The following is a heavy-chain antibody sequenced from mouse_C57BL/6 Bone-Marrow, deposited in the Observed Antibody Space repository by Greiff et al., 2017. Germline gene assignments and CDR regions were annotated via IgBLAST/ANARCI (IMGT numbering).Heavy chain of an antibody. CDR3: TTSYFDV. CDR1: GFNIKDDY. Sequence: LVESGAELVRPGASVKLSCTASGFNIKDDYMHWVKQRPEQGLEWIGWIDPENGDTEYASKFKGKATITADTSSNTAYLQLSSLTAEDTAVYYCTTSYFDVWGTGTTVTVSS. CDR2: IDPENGDT. J-gene: IGHJ1*03. V-gene: IGHV14-4*01.